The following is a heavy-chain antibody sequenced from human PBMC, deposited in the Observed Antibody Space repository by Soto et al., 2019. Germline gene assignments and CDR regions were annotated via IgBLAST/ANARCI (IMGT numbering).Heavy chain of an antibody. Sequence: GASVKVSCKASGYTFTDYFIHWVRQAPGQGFEWMGWINPNSRGTNYAQKFQGRVTMTRDTSNSTAYMELRGLRSDDTAVYYCARVTLKAGNWCDPWGQGTLVTVS. CDR3: ARVTLKAGNWCDP. V-gene: IGHV1-2*02. CDR1: GYTFTDYF. CDR2: INPNSRGT. J-gene: IGHJ5*02.